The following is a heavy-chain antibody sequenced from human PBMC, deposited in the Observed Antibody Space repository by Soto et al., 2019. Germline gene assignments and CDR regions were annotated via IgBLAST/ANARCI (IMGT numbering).Heavy chain of an antibody. V-gene: IGHV3-21*01. D-gene: IGHD2-8*01. J-gene: IGHJ6*03. CDR1: GFTFSSYS. Sequence: GGSLRLSCAASGFTFSSYSMNWVRQAPGKGLEWVSSISSSISYIYYADSVKGRFTISRENAKNSLYLQMNSLRAEDTAVYYCARFMVYASDDMDVWGKGTTVTVSS. CDR3: ARFMVYASDDMDV. CDR2: ISSSISYI.